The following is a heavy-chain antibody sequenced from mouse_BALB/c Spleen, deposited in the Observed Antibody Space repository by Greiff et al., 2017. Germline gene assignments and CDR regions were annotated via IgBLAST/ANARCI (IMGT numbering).Heavy chain of an antibody. V-gene: IGHV14-3*02. J-gene: IGHJ4*01. CDR1: GFNIKDTY. CDR3: ARSRTTATDMDY. CDR2: IDPANCNT. Sequence: VQLQQSGAELVKPGASVKLSCTASGFNIKDTYMHWVKQRPEQGLEWIGRIDPANCNTKYDPKFQGKATITADTSSNTAYLQLSSLTSEDTAVYYCARSRTTATDMDYWGQGTSVTVSS. D-gene: IGHD1-2*01.